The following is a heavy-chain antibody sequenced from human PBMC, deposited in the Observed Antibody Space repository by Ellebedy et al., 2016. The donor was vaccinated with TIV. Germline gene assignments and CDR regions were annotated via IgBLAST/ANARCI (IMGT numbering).Heavy chain of an antibody. J-gene: IGHJ4*02. D-gene: IGHD3-10*01. V-gene: IGHV4-59*11. Sequence: ESLKISCNVSGGSISGHDWSWIRKPPGKGLEWIGNLYYSGKTRYNPSLTSRVTISVDTSKNQLSLKLTSVTAADTAVYYCARGGRITMIRGGAFDYWGQGTLVPVSS. CDR1: GGSISGHD. CDR3: ARGGRITMIRGGAFDY. CDR2: LYYSGKT.